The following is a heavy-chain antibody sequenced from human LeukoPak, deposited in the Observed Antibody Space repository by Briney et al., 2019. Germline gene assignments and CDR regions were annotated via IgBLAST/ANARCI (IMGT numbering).Heavy chain of an antibody. CDR3: ARDQSDSSGYYVFDY. V-gene: IGHV1-2*02. J-gene: IGHJ4*02. CDR1: GYTFTGYY. D-gene: IGHD3-22*01. CDR2: INPNSGGT. Sequence: ASVKVSCKASGYTFTGYYMHWVRQAPGQGLEWMGWINPNSGGTNYAQKFQGRVTMTRDTSISTAYMELSRLRYDDTDVYYCARDQSDSSGYYVFDYWGQGTLVTVSS.